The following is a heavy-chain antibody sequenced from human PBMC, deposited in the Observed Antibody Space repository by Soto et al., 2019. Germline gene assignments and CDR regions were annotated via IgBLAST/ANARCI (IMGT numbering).Heavy chain of an antibody. CDR2: ISFDGSNK. CDR1: GFTFSSYG. V-gene: IGHV3-30*18. D-gene: IGHD2-21*02. CDR3: AKDIRDGGNSGVADS. Sequence: GGSLRLSCVVSGFTFSSYGMNWVRQAPGQGLEWVATISFDGSNKNYADSVKGRFTISRDNSENTLYMQMNSLRPEDMAVYYCAKDIRDGGNSGVADSWGQGTLVTVSS. J-gene: IGHJ4*02.